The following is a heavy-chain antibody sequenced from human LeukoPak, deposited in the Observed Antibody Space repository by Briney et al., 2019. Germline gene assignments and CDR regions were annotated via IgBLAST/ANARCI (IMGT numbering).Heavy chain of an antibody. V-gene: IGHV4-31*03. CDR2: IYYSGST. CDR3: ASTQRRLDAFDI. D-gene: IGHD1-1*01. CDR1: GGSISSGGYY. J-gene: IGHJ3*02. Sequence: SQTLSLTCTVSGGSISSGGYYWSWIRQHPGKGLEWIGYIYYSGSTYYNPSLKSRVTISVDTSKNQFSLKLSSVTAADTAVYYCASTQRRLDAFDIWGQGTMVTVSS.